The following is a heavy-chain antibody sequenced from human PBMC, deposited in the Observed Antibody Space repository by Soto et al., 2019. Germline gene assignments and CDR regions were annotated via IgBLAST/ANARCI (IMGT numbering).Heavy chain of an antibody. CDR3: TRDDVDSNDPYYYYGMAV. V-gene: IGHV1-3*01. CDR2: INAGNGNT. J-gene: IGHJ6*02. Sequence: QVQLVQSGAEVKKPGASVKVSCKASGYTFTSYAMHWVRQAPGQRLEWMGWINAGNGNTKYSQKFQGRVTITRDKSASTAYMELSSLRSEDTAVYYCTRDDVDSNDPYYYYGMAVWGQGTTVTVSS. D-gene: IGHD4-4*01. CDR1: GYTFTSYA.